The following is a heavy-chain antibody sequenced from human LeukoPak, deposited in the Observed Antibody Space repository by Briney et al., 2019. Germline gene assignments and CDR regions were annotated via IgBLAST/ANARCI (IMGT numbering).Heavy chain of an antibody. CDR1: GDSVSSNSAA. CDR2: TYYRSKYYN. Sequence: SQTLSLTCAISGDSVSSNSAAWNWIRQSPSRGLEWLGRTYYRSKYYNDYAVSVKSRITINPDTFKNQFSLQLNSVTPEDTAVYYCARDPWLQSHQGLGLGFDYWGQGTLVTVSS. D-gene: IGHD5-24*01. CDR3: ARDPWLQSHQGLGLGFDY. V-gene: IGHV6-1*01. J-gene: IGHJ4*02.